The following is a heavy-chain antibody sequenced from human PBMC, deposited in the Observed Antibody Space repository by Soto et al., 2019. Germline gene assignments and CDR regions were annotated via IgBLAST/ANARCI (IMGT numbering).Heavy chain of an antibody. Sequence: SETLSLTCAVYGGSFSGYYWSWIRQPPGKGLDWIGEINHSGSTNYNPSLKSRVTISVDTSKNQFSLKLSSVTAADTAVYYCVGFVAAGNYFDYWGQGTLVTVSS. D-gene: IGHD2-15*01. V-gene: IGHV4-34*01. CDR2: INHSGST. CDR1: GGSFSGYY. J-gene: IGHJ4*02. CDR3: VGFVAAGNYFDY.